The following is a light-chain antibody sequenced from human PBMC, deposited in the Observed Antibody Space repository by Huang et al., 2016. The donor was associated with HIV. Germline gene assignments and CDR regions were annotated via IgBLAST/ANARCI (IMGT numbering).Light chain of an antibody. CDR2: ETS. J-gene: IGKJ2*01. V-gene: IGKV3-15*01. Sequence: EKVMTQSPATLSVSLGERATLSCRASQYVSSNVAWYQQKSGQAPRLLIYETSTSVTDVPARFSGSGSGIEFTLTISSLQSEDFAVYYCQQYNNWPRTFGQGTKLEIK. CDR1: QYVSSN. CDR3: QQYNNWPRT.